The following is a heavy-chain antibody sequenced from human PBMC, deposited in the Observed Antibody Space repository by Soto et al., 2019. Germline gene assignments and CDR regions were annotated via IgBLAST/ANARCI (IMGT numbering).Heavy chain of an antibody. CDR2: ISAYNGNT. CDR3: AREGPAARYYYYYGMDV. Sequence: QVQLVQPGAEVKKPGASVKVSCKASGYTFTSYGISWVRQAPGQGLEWMGWISAYNGNTNYAQKLQGRVTMTTDTTTSTAYMELRSLRSDDTAVYYCAREGPAARYYYYYGMDVWGQGTTVTVSS. V-gene: IGHV1-18*04. J-gene: IGHJ6*02. CDR1: GYTFTSYG. D-gene: IGHD2-2*01.